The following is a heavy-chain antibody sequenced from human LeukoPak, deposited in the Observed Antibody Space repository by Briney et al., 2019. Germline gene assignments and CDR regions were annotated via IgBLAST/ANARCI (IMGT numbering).Heavy chain of an antibody. Sequence: PGRSLRLSCAASGFTFSSYGIHWVSQAPGKGLEWVAVISYDGSNRYYADSVRGRFTISRDNSKNTLYLQMNSLRPEDTAVYYCAKGRKAAAGTTPEFDYWGQGTLVTVSS. CDR2: ISYDGSNR. V-gene: IGHV3-30*18. CDR1: GFTFSSYG. D-gene: IGHD6-13*01. CDR3: AKGRKAAAGTTPEFDY. J-gene: IGHJ4*02.